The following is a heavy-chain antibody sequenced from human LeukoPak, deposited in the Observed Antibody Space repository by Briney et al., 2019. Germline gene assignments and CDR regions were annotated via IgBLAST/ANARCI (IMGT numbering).Heavy chain of an antibody. CDR1: GSTLSSYT. Sequence: GGSLRLSCAATGSTLSSYTRNWIRKPPGKGLDWFSLISSSSSYIFYADSVKGRFTISRDNAKKSLYLQMNSLRAEDTAVYYCARPLSGTTDFDYWGQGTLVTVSS. D-gene: IGHD1-20*01. J-gene: IGHJ4*02. CDR3: ARPLSGTTDFDY. V-gene: IGHV3-21*01. CDR2: ISSSSSYI.